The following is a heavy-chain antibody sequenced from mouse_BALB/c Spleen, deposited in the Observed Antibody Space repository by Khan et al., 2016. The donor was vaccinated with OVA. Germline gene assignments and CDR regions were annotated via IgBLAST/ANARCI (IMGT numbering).Heavy chain of an antibody. J-gene: IGHJ3*01. D-gene: IGHD2-2*01. CDR1: GYTFTDFN. CDR2: IFANNGGT. V-gene: IGHV1S29*02. Sequence: VQLQQSGPELVKPGASARIYCKTSGYTFTDFNLDWVKQSHGESLEWIGYIFANNGGTGYNQKFRTKATLTVDSSSSTAYMELRSLTSADSAVYCCIRSGYGSFAYWGQGTLVTVSA. CDR3: IRSGYGSFAY.